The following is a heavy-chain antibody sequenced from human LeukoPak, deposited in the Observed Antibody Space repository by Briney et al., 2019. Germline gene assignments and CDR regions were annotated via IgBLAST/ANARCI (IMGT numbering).Heavy chain of an antibody. D-gene: IGHD3-22*01. CDR3: ARARNYYDSSDYYYEGDAFDI. CDR1: GGSISNYY. J-gene: IGHJ3*02. Sequence: SETLSLTCTVSGGSISNYYWSWIRQPPGKGLEWIGYIHYSGSTNYNPSLKSRVTISVDTSKNQFSLKLSSVTAADTAVYFCARARNYYDSSDYYYEGDAFDIWGQGTMVTVSS. V-gene: IGHV4-59*01. CDR2: IHYSGST.